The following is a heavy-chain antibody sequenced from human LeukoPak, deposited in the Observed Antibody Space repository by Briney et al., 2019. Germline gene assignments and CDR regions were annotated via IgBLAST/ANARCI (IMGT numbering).Heavy chain of an antibody. J-gene: IGHJ4*02. CDR1: GYTFTSYG. V-gene: IGHV1-18*01. Sequence: GASVKVSCKASGYTFTSYGISWVRQAPGQGLEWMGWISAYNGNTNYAQKLQGRVTMTTDTSTSTAYMELRSLRSDDTAVYYCARVSPRVTMVRGLRGYFDYWGQGTLVTVSS. CDR3: ARVSPRVTMVRGLRGYFDY. D-gene: IGHD3-10*01. CDR2: ISAYNGNT.